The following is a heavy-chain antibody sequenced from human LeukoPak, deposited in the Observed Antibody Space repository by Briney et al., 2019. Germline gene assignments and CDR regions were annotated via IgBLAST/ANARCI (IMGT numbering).Heavy chain of an antibody. Sequence: ASVRVSCKASGYTFTGYYMHWVRQAPGQGLEWMGWINPNSGGTNYARKFQGRVTMTRDTSISTAYMELSRLRSDDTAVYYCARGSSIFGVVMGDWFDPWGQGTLVIVSS. CDR3: ARGSSIFGVVMGDWFDP. CDR2: INPNSGGT. V-gene: IGHV1-2*02. J-gene: IGHJ5*02. CDR1: GYTFTGYY. D-gene: IGHD3-3*01.